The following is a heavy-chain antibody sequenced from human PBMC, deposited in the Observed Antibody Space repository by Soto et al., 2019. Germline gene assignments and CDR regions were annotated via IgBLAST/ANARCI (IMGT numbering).Heavy chain of an antibody. J-gene: IGHJ4*02. Sequence: QVQLQESGPGLVKPSQTLSLTCTVSGGSISSGDYYWSWIRQPPGKGLEWIGYSYYSGSTYYNPSLKRRVTISVDTSKNQFSLKLSSVTAADTAVYYCAREGQGGYYYEYWGQGTLVTVSS. CDR3: AREGQGGYYYEY. CDR2: SYYSGST. D-gene: IGHD3-10*01. V-gene: IGHV4-30-4*01. CDR1: GGSISSGDYY.